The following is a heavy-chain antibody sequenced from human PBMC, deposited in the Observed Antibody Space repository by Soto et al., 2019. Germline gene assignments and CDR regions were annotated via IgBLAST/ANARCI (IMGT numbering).Heavy chain of an antibody. Sequence: EVQLVESGGGLVQPGGSLRISWAASGFTFSAYWMSWVRQAPGKGLEWVANMKQDGSEKFYVDSVKGRFTISRDNAKESLFLQMNSLRDEDTAVYYGARDASGWSVYWGQGTLVTVSS. CDR3: ARDASGWSVY. CDR1: GFTFSAYW. V-gene: IGHV3-7*04. D-gene: IGHD6-19*01. J-gene: IGHJ4*02. CDR2: MKQDGSEK.